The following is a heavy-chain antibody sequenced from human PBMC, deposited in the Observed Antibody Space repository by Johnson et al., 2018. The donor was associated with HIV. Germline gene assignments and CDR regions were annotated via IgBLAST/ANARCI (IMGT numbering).Heavy chain of an antibody. J-gene: IGHJ3*02. Sequence: QVQLVESGGGVVQPGGSLRLSCVASGFIFSTYGMHWVRQAPGKGLEWLAFIRYDGSNEYYVDSVKGRFTLSRDNSKNTLYLQMNSLRAEDTAVYYCARLESFITTHRVVWEAFDIWCQGTMVIVSS. CDR2: IRYDGSNE. CDR3: ARLESFITTHRVVWEAFDI. V-gene: IGHV3-30*02. CDR1: GFIFSTYG. D-gene: IGHD3-16*01.